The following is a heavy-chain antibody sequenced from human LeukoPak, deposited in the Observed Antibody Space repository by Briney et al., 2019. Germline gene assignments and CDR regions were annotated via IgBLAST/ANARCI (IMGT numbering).Heavy chain of an antibody. CDR2: MFHSGNS. Sequence: SETLSLTCAVYGGSFSGYYWGWIRQPPGKGLELIGSMFHSGNSYYNPSLKSRVTISVDTSKNQLSLKLSSVTAADTAVYYCARLYYYYGMDVWGQGTTVTVSS. CDR1: GGSFSGYY. V-gene: IGHV4-34*12. J-gene: IGHJ6*02. CDR3: ARLYYYYGMDV.